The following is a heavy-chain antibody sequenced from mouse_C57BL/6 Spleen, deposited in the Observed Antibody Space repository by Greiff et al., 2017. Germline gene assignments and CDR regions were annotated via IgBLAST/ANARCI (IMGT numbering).Heavy chain of an antibody. V-gene: IGHV1-18*01. J-gene: IGHJ4*01. D-gene: IGHD4-1*01. CDR2: INPNNGGT. CDR3: ARSGYYAMDY. CDR1: GYTFPDYN. Sequence: EVQLQQSGPELVKPGASVKIPCKASGYTFPDYNMDWVKQSHGKSLEWIGDINPNNGGTIYNQKFKGKATLTVDKSSSTAYMELRSLTSEDTAVYYWARSGYYAMDYWGQGTSVTVSS.